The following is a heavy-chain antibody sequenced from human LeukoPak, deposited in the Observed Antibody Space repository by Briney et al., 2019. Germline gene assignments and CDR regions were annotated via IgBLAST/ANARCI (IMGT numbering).Heavy chain of an antibody. Sequence: GASVKVSCKASGYTFTSYGISWVRQAPGQGLEWMEWISAYNGNTNYAQKLQGRVTMTTDTSTSTAYMELRSLRSDDTAVCYCARPEYYDILTGPGGMDVWGQGTTVTVSS. CDR1: GYTFTSYG. CDR2: ISAYNGNT. J-gene: IGHJ6*02. CDR3: ARPEYYDILTGPGGMDV. V-gene: IGHV1-18*01. D-gene: IGHD3-9*01.